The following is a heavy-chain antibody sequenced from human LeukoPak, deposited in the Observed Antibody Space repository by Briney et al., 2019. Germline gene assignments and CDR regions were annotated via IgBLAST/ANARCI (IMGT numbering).Heavy chain of an antibody. CDR3: ARESPGYCSSTSCYYYYMDV. Sequence: GGFLRLSVAASGFTFSSYSMNWVRQAPGKGRGWFSYIIIVNSTIYYADAVKGRFTISRYNAKNTMYLEMNSLSADDKAVYHCARESPGYCSSTSCYYYYMDVWGKGTTVTVSS. J-gene: IGHJ6*03. CDR1: GFTFSSYS. V-gene: IGHV3-48*04. D-gene: IGHD2-2*01. CDR2: IIIVNSTI.